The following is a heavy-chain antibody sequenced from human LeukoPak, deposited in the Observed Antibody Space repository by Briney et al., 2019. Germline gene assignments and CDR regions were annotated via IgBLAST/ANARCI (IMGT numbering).Heavy chain of an antibody. CDR2: ISSSSSTI. V-gene: IGHV3-48*01. Sequence: GGSLRLSCAASGFTFSSYSMSWVRQAPGKGLEWVSYISSSSSTIYYADSVKGRFTISRDNTKNTLYLQINSLRAEDTAVYYCARDRPMFRTRVDAFDIWGQGTMVTVSS. CDR3: ARDRPMFRTRVDAFDI. CDR1: GFTFSSYS. D-gene: IGHD3-10*01. J-gene: IGHJ3*02.